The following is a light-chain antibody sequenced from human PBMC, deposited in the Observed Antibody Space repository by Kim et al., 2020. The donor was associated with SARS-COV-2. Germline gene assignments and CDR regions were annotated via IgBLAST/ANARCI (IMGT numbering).Light chain of an antibody. CDR1: SGHSSYA. J-gene: IGLJ2*01. CDR3: QTWVTGIQIFGGGTTGIQV. V-gene: IGLV4-69*01. CDR2: LNSDGSH. Sequence: QLVLTQSPSASASLGASVKLTCTLSSGHSSYAIAWHQQQPEKGPRYLMKLNSDGSHNKGDGIPDRFLGSSSGAERYLTISSLQSEDEADYYCQTWVTGIQIFGGGTTGIQVFGGGTQLTVL.